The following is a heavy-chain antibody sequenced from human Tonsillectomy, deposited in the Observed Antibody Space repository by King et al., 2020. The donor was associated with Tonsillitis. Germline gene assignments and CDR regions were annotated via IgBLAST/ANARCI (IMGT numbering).Heavy chain of an antibody. CDR1: GFTFSKYS. CDR3: ERGEEFGELQFHLDDY. J-gene: IGHJ4*02. D-gene: IGHD3-10*01. CDR2: ISSRSDYM. Sequence: VQLVESGGGLVKPGGSLRVSCGASGFTFSKYSMNWVRQAPGKGLEWVSFISSRSDYMYYADSVKGRFTMSRDNAKNSLYLQINGLRAEEPAVYYCERGEEFGELQFHLDDYWGQGTLVTVSS. V-gene: IGHV3-21*01.